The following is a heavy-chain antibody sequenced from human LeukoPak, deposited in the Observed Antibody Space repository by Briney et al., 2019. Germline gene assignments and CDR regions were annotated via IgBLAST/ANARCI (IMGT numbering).Heavy chain of an antibody. V-gene: IGHV3-7*03. CDR3: AKALGGYHFDY. J-gene: IGHJ4*02. CDR2: IKPDGSEK. D-gene: IGHD3-16*01. CDR1: GFTFSNFW. Sequence: GSLRLSCAASGFTFSNFWMTWVRQAPGKELEWVANIKPDGSEKYYVDSVKGRFTISRDNTKNTLFLHMNSLRAEDTAVYYCAKALGGYHFDYWGQGTLVTVSS.